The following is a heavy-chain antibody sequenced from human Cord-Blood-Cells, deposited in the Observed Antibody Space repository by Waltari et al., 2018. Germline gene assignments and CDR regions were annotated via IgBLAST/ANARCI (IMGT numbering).Heavy chain of an antibody. CDR2: IIPIFGTA. J-gene: IGHJ3*02. Sequence: QVQLVQSGAEWKKPASSVKVSCKATGGTYSSYAISRVGKATGQGLERTGGIIPIFGTANYAQKFQGRVTITADKSTSTAYMELSSLRSEDTAVYYCARDPVYGDYAGYDAFDIWGQGTMVTVSS. CDR3: ARDPVYGDYAGYDAFDI. CDR1: GGTYSSYA. D-gene: IGHD4-17*01. V-gene: IGHV1-69*06.